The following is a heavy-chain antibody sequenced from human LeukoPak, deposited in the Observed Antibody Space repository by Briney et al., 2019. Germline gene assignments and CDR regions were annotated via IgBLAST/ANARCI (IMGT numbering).Heavy chain of an antibody. Sequence: SETVSLTCTVSGVSISRSADYWGWVRQPPGKRLEWIGSIYYSGTTYYNPSLKSRVTISLDTSKNQFSLKLSSVTAADTAVYYCAKLVTAIVDFWGQGTLVTVSS. V-gene: IGHV4-39*07. D-gene: IGHD2-21*02. J-gene: IGHJ1*01. CDR2: IYYSGTT. CDR3: AKLVTAIVDF. CDR1: GVSISRSADY.